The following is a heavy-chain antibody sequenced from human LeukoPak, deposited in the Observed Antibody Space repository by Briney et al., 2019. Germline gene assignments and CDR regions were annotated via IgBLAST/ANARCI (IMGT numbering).Heavy chain of an antibody. CDR3: ARRFNGGSHWDAFDI. D-gene: IGHD2-15*01. J-gene: IGHJ3*02. V-gene: IGHV5-51*01. CDR1: GYSFTSYW. CDR2: IYPGDSDT. Sequence: GESLKISCKGSGYSFTSYWIGWVRQMPGKGLEWMGIIYPGDSDTRYSPSFQGQVTISADKSISTAYLQWSSLQASDTAMYYCARRFNGGSHWDAFDIWGQGTMVTVSS.